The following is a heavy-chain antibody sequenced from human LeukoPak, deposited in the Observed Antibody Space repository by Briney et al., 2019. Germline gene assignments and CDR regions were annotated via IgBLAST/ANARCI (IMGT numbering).Heavy chain of an antibody. D-gene: IGHD2-21*02. V-gene: IGHV3-30*18. J-gene: IGHJ4*02. CDR2: ISYDGSNK. CDR3: AKDLGGDTVVLDY. CDR1: GFTFSSYG. Sequence: PGRSLRLSCAASGFTFSSYGMHWVRQAPGKGLEWVAVISYDGSNKYYADSVKGRFTISRDNSKNTLYLQMNSLRAEDTAVYYCAKDLGGDTVVLDYWGQGTLVTVPS.